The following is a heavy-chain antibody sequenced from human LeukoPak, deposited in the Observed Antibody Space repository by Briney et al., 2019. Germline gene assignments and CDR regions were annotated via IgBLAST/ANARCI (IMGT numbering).Heavy chain of an antibody. CDR1: GYTFTSYG. CDR2: ISAYNGNT. CDR3: ARDHRTYGYCSGTSCYPSY. Sequence: ASVKVSCKASGYTFTSYGISWVRQAPGQGLEWMGWISAYNGNTNYAQKLQGRVTMTTDTSTSTAYMELRSLRSDDTAGYYCARDHRTYGYCSGTSCYPSYWGQGTLVTVSS. D-gene: IGHD2-2*03. V-gene: IGHV1-18*01. J-gene: IGHJ4*02.